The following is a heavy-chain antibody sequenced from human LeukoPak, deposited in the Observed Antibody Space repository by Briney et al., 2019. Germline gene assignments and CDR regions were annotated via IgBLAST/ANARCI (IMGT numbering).Heavy chain of an antibody. Sequence: GASVKVSCKASGGTFSSYAISWVRQAPGQGLEWMGGIIPIFGTANYAQKFQGRVTITADKSTSTAYMELSSLRSEDTAVYYCARVSEPGSGLLDYWGQGTLVTVFS. CDR1: GGTFSSYA. CDR2: IIPIFGTA. J-gene: IGHJ4*02. D-gene: IGHD1-14*01. V-gene: IGHV1-69*06. CDR3: ARVSEPGSGLLDY.